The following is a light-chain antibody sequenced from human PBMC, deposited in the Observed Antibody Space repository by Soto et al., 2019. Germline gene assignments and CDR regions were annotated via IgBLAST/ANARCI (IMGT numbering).Light chain of an antibody. Sequence: DIQMTQSPSTLSASVGDRVTITCRASQSVSNWLAWYQQKPGKAPKLLIYKASTLQSGIPSRFSGSGSGTEFTLTISGLQPDDFATYYCQHYGNDFKWTFGRGTQVEV. CDR3: QHYGNDFKWT. V-gene: IGKV1-5*03. CDR1: QSVSNW. J-gene: IGKJ1*01. CDR2: KAS.